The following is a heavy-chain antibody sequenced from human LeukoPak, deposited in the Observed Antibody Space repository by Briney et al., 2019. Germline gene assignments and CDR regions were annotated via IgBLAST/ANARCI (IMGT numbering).Heavy chain of an antibody. V-gene: IGHV3-30*04. Sequence: GGSLRLSCAASGFTFSSYAMHWVRQAPGKGLEWVAVISYDGSNKYYADSVKGRFTISRDNSKNTLYLQMNSLRAEGTAVYYCARESGDSYYYYMDVWGKGTTVTVSS. CDR1: GFTFSSYA. J-gene: IGHJ6*03. CDR3: ARESGDSYYYYMDV. CDR2: ISYDGSNK. D-gene: IGHD7-27*01.